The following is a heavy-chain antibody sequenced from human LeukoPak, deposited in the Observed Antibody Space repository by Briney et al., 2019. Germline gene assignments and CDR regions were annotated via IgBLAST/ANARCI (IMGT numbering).Heavy chain of an antibody. V-gene: IGHV3-30-3*01. CDR1: GFTFSSYA. J-gene: IGHJ2*01. D-gene: IGHD2-2*01. CDR2: ISYDGSNK. CDR3: ARDSTHCSSTSCYRYWYFDL. Sequence: GRSLRLSCAASGFTFSSYAMHWVRQAPGKGLEWVAVISYDGSNKCYADSVKGRFTISRDNSKNTLYLQMNSLRAEDTAVYYCARDSTHCSSTSCYRYWYFDLWGRGTLVTVSS.